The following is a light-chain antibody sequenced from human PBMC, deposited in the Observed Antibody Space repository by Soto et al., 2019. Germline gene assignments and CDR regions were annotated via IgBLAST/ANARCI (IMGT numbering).Light chain of an antibody. J-gene: IGLJ1*01. CDR1: SSDVGNYKL. CDR3: CSYARSSTYV. Sequence: QSALTQPASVSGSPGQSITISCTGTSSDVGNYKLVSWYQQHPGKAPKLMIYEGSKRPSGVSNRFSGSKSGNTASLTISGLQAEDEAHYYCCSYARSSTYVFGTGTKLTV. V-gene: IGLV2-23*01. CDR2: EGS.